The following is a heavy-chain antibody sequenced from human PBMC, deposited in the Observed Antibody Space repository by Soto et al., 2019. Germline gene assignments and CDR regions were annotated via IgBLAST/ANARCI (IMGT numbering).Heavy chain of an antibody. CDR3: AKSYSSSWYRWNWFDP. Sequence: GSLRLSCAASGFTFSSFAMSWVRQAPGKGLEWVSAISGSGGSTYFADSVKGRFTISRDNSKNTLYLQMNSLRAEDTAVYYCAKSYSSSWYRWNWFDPWGQGTLVTVSS. CDR2: ISGSGGST. V-gene: IGHV3-23*01. CDR1: GFTFSSFA. J-gene: IGHJ5*02. D-gene: IGHD6-13*01.